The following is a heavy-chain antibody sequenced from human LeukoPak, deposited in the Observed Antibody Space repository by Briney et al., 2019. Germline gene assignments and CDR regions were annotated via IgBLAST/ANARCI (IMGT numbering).Heavy chain of an antibody. CDR3: ARGLLDGYTHPAAFDI. V-gene: IGHV4-61*01. J-gene: IGHJ3*02. CDR1: GGSISSGSYY. D-gene: IGHD5-24*01. CDR2: IYYSGST. Sequence: SQTLSLTCTVSGGSISSGSYYWSWIRQPPGKGLEWIGYIYYSGSTNYNPSLKSRVTISVDTSKNQFSLKLSSVTAADTAVYYCARGLLDGYTHPAAFDIWGQGTIVTVSS.